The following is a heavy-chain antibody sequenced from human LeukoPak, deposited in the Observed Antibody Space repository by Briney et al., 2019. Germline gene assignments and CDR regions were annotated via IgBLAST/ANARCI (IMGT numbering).Heavy chain of an antibody. V-gene: IGHV4-59*01. CDR2: IYYSGST. D-gene: IGHD1-14*01. J-gene: IGHJ4*02. CDR3: ARGITGTTVDY. CDR1: GGSLSSYY. Sequence: PSETLSLTCTVSGGSLSSYYWSWIRQPPGKGLEWIGYIYYSGSTNYNPSLKSRVTISVDTSKNQFSLKLSSVTAADTAVYYCARGITGTTVDYWGQGTLVTVSS.